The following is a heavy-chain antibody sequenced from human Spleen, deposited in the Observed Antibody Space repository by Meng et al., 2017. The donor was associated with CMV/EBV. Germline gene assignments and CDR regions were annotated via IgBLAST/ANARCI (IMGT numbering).Heavy chain of an antibody. CDR2: INPNPNRGGT. CDR3: ARIQFLETANDAFDI. J-gene: IGHJ3*02. Sequence: ASVKVSCKGSGYTFPSYGISWVRQAPGQGLEWMGWINPNPNRGGTEYAQKFQGRVTMTSDTSISTAYMELSRLRSDDTAVYYCARIQFLETANDAFDIWGQGTMVTVSS. CDR1: GYTFPSYG. V-gene: IGHV1-2*02.